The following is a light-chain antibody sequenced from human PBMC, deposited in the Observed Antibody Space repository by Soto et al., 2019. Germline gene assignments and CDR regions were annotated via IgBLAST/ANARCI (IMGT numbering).Light chain of an antibody. CDR3: QQYNSYPLT. J-gene: IGKJ1*01. Sequence: DIQMTQSPSTLSASVGDRVTITCRASQSISIDLAWYQQKPGKAPKLLIYEASSLESGVPSRFSGSGSGTEFTLTISSLQPDDFATYYCQQYNSYPLTFGQGTKVEIK. V-gene: IGKV1-5*03. CDR1: QSISID. CDR2: EAS.